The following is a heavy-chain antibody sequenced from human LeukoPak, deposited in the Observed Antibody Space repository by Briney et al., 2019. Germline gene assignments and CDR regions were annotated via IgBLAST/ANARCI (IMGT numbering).Heavy chain of an antibody. J-gene: IGHJ4*02. CDR3: TTDKLELRQFDN. V-gene: IGHV3-15*01. CDR2: IKNKNDGGTI. Sequence: GGSLRLSCAASGFTFSNAWMSWVRQVPGKGLEWVGRIKNKNDGGTIDYAAPVKGRFTISRDDSKNMLYLQMNSLETEDTAVYYCTTDKLELRQFDNWGQGTLVTVSS. CDR1: GFTFSNAW. D-gene: IGHD1-7*01.